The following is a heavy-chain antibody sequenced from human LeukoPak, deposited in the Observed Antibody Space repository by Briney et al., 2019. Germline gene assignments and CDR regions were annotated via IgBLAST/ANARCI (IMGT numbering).Heavy chain of an antibody. CDR1: GGSISSYY. D-gene: IGHD6-19*01. CDR2: IYYSGST. J-gene: IGHJ5*02. V-gene: IGHV4-39*01. CDR3: ARQDGAVAGNWFDP. Sequence: PSETLSLTCTVSGGSISSYYWSWIRQPPGKGLEWIRSIYYSGSTYYNPSLKSRVTISVDTSKNQFSLKLSSVTAADTAVYYCARQDGAVAGNWFDPWGQGTLVTVSS.